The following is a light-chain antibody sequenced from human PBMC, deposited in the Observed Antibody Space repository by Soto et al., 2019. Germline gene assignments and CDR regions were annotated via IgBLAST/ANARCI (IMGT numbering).Light chain of an antibody. V-gene: IGLV2-23*02. CDR1: SSDVWSFNF. CDR2: EVT. CDR3: CSDAGSSSYV. J-gene: IGLJ1*01. Sequence: QSVLTQPASVSGSLGQSITISCTRPSSDVWSFNFVSWYQQHPDKAPQVLIYEVTKRPPGVSNRFSGSKFGNTASLTISGLQADDEADYYCCSDAGSSSYVFGTGTKVTVL.